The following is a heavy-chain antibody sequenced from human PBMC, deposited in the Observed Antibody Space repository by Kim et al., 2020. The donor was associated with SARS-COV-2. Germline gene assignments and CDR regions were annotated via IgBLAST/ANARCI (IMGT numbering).Heavy chain of an antibody. CDR3: AKDRGGVGMDV. D-gene: IGHD3-10*01. J-gene: IGHJ6*02. V-gene: IGHV3-33*06. Sequence: YYADSVKGRFTISRDNSKNTLYLQMNSLRAEDTAVYYCAKDRGGVGMDVWGQGTTVTVSS.